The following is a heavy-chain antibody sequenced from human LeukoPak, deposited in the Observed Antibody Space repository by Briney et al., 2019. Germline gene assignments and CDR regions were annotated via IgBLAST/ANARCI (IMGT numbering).Heavy chain of an antibody. CDR3: ARAGAGDGYNYDY. J-gene: IGHJ4*02. Sequence: ASETLSLTCAVYGGSFSGYYWSWIRQPPGKGLEWIGEINHSGSTNYNPSLKSRVTISVDTSKNQFSLKLSSVTAADTAVYYCARAGAGDGYNYDYWGQGTLVTVSS. CDR2: INHSGST. V-gene: IGHV4-34*01. CDR1: GGSFSGYY. D-gene: IGHD5-24*01.